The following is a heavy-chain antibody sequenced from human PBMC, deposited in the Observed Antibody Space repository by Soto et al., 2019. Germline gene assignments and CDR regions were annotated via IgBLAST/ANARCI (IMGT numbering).Heavy chain of an antibody. D-gene: IGHD3-9*01. CDR1: GYTLTELS. CDR2: FDPEDGET. Sequence: ASVKVSCKVSGYTLTELSMHWVRQAPGKGLEWMGGFDPEDGETICAQKFQGRVTMTEDTSTDTAYMELSSLRSEDTAVYYCATSPPPRPYDILTGYSPEYYYYYGMDVWGQGTTVTVSS. V-gene: IGHV1-24*01. J-gene: IGHJ6*02. CDR3: ATSPPPRPYDILTGYSPEYYYYYGMDV.